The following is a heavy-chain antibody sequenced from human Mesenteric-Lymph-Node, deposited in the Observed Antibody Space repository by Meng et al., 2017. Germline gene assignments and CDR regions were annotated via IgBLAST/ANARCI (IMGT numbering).Heavy chain of an antibody. J-gene: IGHJ4*02. Sequence: GQLRQGGGGLWKPSEPLCLTCAVYGGSFSGYYWSWIRQPPGKGLEWIGEINHSGSTNYNPSLKSRVTISVDTSKNQFSLKLSSVTAADTAVYYCARRPTIFDYWGQGTLVTVSS. V-gene: IGHV4-34*01. CDR1: GGSFSGYY. CDR3: ARRPTIFDY. CDR2: INHSGST. D-gene: IGHD4/OR15-4a*01.